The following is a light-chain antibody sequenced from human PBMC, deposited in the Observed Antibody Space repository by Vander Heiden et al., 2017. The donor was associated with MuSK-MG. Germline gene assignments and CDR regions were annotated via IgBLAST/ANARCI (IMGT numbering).Light chain of an antibody. CDR3: QQAGGT. J-gene: IGKJ4*01. CDR2: GAS. Sequence: EIVLTQSPGTLSLSPGERATLSCRASQSVSSSYLAWDQQKPGQAPRLLIYGASSRATGITDRFSGSGSGTDFTLTISRLETEDFAVEDGQQAGGTFGAGTKVEIK. CDR1: QSVSSSY. V-gene: IGKV3-20*01.